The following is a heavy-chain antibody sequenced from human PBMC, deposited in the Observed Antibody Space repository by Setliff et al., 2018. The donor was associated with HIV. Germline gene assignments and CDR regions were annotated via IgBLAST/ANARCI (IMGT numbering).Heavy chain of an antibody. J-gene: IGHJ4*02. D-gene: IGHD3-3*01. CDR2: IYYSGIT. CDR1: GDSISSGLYY. CDR3: ASSGVRGDD. Sequence: PSETLSLTCTVSGDSISSGLYYWGWFRQHPGKGLEWIAYIYYSGITYYNPSLRSRLNVYVDTSENQFSLNLTPVSSADTAVYFCASSGVRGDDWGQGTLVTVSS. V-gene: IGHV4-31*03.